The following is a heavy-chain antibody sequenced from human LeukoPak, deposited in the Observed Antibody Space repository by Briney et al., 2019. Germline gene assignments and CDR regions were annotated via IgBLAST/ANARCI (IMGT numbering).Heavy chain of an antibody. Sequence: ASVKVSCKASGYTFTNYGFTWVRQAPGQGLEWMGWISGFNGNTKFAHKFHDRVTMTTDTSTSTAYMELRSLRSDDTAVYYCARRGIVVVVAAGGGLDYWGQGTLVTVSS. V-gene: IGHV1-18*01. J-gene: IGHJ4*02. CDR2: ISGFNGNT. D-gene: IGHD2-15*01. CDR1: GYTFTNYG. CDR3: ARRGIVVVVAAGGGLDY.